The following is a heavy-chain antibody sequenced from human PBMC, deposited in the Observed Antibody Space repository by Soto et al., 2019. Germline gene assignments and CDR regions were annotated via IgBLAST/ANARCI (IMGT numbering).Heavy chain of an antibody. D-gene: IGHD2-21*02. CDR3: AKDFRESTAWGPDY. V-gene: IGHV3-30*18. CDR2: ISYDGSNQ. Sequence: GGSLRLSCAASGFTFSMSGMHWVRQAPGKGLEWVAVISYDGSNQYSADSVKGRFTISRDNSENTLYLQMNSLRAEDTALYYCAKDFRESTAWGPDYWGQGTLVTVSS. J-gene: IGHJ4*02. CDR1: GFTFSMSG.